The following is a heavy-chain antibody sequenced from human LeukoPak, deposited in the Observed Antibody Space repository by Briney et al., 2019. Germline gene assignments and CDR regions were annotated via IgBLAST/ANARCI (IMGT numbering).Heavy chain of an antibody. V-gene: IGHV4-34*01. J-gene: IGHJ4*02. Sequence: PSETLSLTCAVYGGSFSGYYWSWIRQPPGKGLEWIGEINHSGSTNYNPSLESRVTISVDTSKNQFSLKLSSVTAADTAVYYCARAKYYDFWSGYYTGISFYFDYWGQGTLVTVSS. CDR3: ARAKYYDFWSGYYTGISFYFDY. CDR2: INHSGST. D-gene: IGHD3-3*01. CDR1: GGSFSGYY.